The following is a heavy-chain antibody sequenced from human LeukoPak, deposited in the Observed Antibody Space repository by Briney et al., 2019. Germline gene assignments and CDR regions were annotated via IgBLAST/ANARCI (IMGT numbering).Heavy chain of an antibody. Sequence: PSETLSLACSVSGAFTSTYYWSWVRQPPPGGLEWVGYVFYSGYSNYNPNFTSRVTMSVDTSKSQFSLKLTSLRAADTAVYYCARIDPLGFFDQWGQGTLVTVSS. CDR2: VFYSGYS. J-gene: IGHJ4*02. CDR1: GAFTSTYY. CDR3: ARIDPLGFFDQ. V-gene: IGHV4-59*13. D-gene: IGHD6-25*01.